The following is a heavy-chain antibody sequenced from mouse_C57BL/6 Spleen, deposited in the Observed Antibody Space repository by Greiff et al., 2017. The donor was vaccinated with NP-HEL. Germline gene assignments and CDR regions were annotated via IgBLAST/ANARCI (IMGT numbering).Heavy chain of an antibody. J-gene: IGHJ2*01. V-gene: IGHV1-64*01. CDR2: IHPNSGST. CDR1: GYTFTSYW. D-gene: IGHD5-5*01. CDR3: ARSGDYPGYFDY. Sequence: VQLQQPGAELVKPGASVKLSCKASGYTFTSYWMHWVKQRPGQGLEWIGMIHPNSGSTNYNEKFKSKATLTVDKSSSTAYMQLSSLTSEDSAVYYCARSGDYPGYFDYWGQGTTLTVSS.